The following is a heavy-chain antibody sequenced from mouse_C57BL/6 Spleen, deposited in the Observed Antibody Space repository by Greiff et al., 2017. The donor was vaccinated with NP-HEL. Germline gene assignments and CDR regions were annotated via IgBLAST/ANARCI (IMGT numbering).Heavy chain of an antibody. CDR3: ARNGYSYAMDY. J-gene: IGHJ4*01. D-gene: IGHD2-3*01. V-gene: IGHV2-9-1*01. Sequence: QVQLKESGPGLVAPSQSLSITCTVSGFSLTSYAISWVRQPPGKGLEWLGVIWTGGSTNYNSALKSRLSISKDNSKSQVFLKMNSLQTDDTARYYCARNGYSYAMDYWGQGTSVTVSS. CDR1: GFSLTSYA. CDR2: IWTGGST.